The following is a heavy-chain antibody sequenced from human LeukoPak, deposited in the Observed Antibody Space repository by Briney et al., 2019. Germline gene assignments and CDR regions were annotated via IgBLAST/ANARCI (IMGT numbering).Heavy chain of an antibody. D-gene: IGHD4-23*01. CDR3: ARHNYGGNSLDY. CDR2: IYYSGST. V-gene: IGHV4-59*11. J-gene: IGHJ4*02. CDR1: GGSISSHY. Sequence: SETLSLTCTVSGGSISSHYWSWIWQPPGKGLEWIGYIYYSGSTNYNPSLKSRVTISVDTSKNQFSLKLSSVTAADTAVYYCARHNYGGNSLDYWGQGTLVTVSS.